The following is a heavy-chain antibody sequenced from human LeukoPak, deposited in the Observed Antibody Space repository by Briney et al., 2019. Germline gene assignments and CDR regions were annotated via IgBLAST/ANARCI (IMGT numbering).Heavy chain of an antibody. CDR1: GFTFSSYA. V-gene: IGHV3-23*01. CDR3: AKDFSYYYDSSGYYYPIDY. Sequence: GGSLRLSCAASGFTFSSYAMSWVRQAPGKGLEWVSGISGSGGRTYYADSVKGRFTISRDNSKNTLYLQMNSLRAEDTAVYYCAKDFSYYYDSSGYYYPIDYWGQGTLVTVSS. D-gene: IGHD3-22*01. J-gene: IGHJ4*02. CDR2: ISGSGGRT.